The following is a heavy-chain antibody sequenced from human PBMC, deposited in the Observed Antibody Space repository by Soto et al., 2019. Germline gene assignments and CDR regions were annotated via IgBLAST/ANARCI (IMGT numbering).Heavy chain of an antibody. Sequence: QVQLVQSGAEVKKPGSSVKVSCKASGGTFSSYAISWVRQAPGQGLEWMGGIIPIFGTANYAQKFQGRVTITADESTSTAYMELSSLRSGDTAVYYCAREGAREDIAARRGVFDYWGQGTLVTVSS. CDR2: IIPIFGTA. J-gene: IGHJ4*02. CDR1: GGTFSSYA. D-gene: IGHD6-6*01. CDR3: AREGAREDIAARRGVFDY. V-gene: IGHV1-69*01.